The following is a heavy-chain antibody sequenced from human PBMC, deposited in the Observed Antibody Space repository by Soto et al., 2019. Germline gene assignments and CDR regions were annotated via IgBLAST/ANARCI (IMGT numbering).Heavy chain of an antibody. CDR1: GFTFSTYG. D-gene: IGHD1-1*01. V-gene: IGHV3-21*01. CDR3: ARATRVETDQAPGD. Sequence: GGSLRLSCAVSGFTFSTYGMSWVRQAPGKGLEWVSSISSSSSYRDYAGSVKGRFTISRDNAKNSLYLQMNSLRAEDTAVYYCARATRVETDQAPGDWGQGTPVTVSS. J-gene: IGHJ4*02. CDR2: ISSSSSYR.